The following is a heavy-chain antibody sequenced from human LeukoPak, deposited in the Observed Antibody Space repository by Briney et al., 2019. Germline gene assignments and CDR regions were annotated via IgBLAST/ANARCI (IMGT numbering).Heavy chain of an antibody. V-gene: IGHV3-23*01. CDR2: ISGSGDST. Sequence: GGSLRLSCAASGFTFSSYAMSWVRQAPGKGLEWVSAISGSGDSTYYGDSVKGRFTISRDNSKNTLYLQMNSLRAEDTAVYYCARYEYARSDNTGLRYFHHWGQGTLVTVSS. CDR1: GFTFSSYA. CDR3: ARYEYARSDNTGLRYFHH. J-gene: IGHJ1*01. D-gene: IGHD3-16*01.